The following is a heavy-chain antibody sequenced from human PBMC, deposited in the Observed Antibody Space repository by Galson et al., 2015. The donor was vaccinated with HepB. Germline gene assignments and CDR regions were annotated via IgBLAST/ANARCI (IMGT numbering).Heavy chain of an antibody. V-gene: IGHV3-21*01. Sequence: SLRLSCAVSGFSFSDYSIYWVRQTPGGGLEWVSSIGSRGSSRNYAASVRGRFTISTDSANKSAFLHMSALRVEDTAIYYCARGFVMGVGYNTPGYWGQGTLVTVSS. J-gene: IGHJ4*02. CDR2: IGSRGSSR. CDR3: ARGFVMGVGYNTPGY. CDR1: GFSFSDYS. D-gene: IGHD5-24*01.